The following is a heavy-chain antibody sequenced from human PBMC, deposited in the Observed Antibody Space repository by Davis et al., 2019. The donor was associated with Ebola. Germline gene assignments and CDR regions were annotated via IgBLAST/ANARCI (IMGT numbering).Heavy chain of an antibody. Sequence: GESLKISCAASGFTFSSYGMHWVRQAPGKGLEWVAVIWYDGSNKYYADSVKGRFTISRDNSKNTLYLQMNSLRAEDTAVYYCARDTSPWHSSGGDYWGQGTLVTVSS. J-gene: IGHJ4*02. CDR1: GFTFSSYG. CDR3: ARDTSPWHSSGGDY. V-gene: IGHV3-33*01. D-gene: IGHD6-19*01. CDR2: IWYDGSNK.